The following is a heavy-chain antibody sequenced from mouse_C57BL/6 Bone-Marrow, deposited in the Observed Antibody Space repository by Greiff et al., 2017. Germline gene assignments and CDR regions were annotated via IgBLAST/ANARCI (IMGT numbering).Heavy chain of an antibody. CDR3: ARIGYSNYAWFAY. Sequence: QVQLQQPGAELVRPGTSVKLSCKASGYTFTSYWMHWVKQRPGQGLEWIGVIDPSDSYTNYNQKFKGKATLTVDTSSSTAYMQLSSLTSEDSAVYYCARIGYSNYAWFAYWGQGTLVTVSA. D-gene: IGHD2-5*01. CDR1: GYTFTSYW. CDR2: IDPSDSYT. J-gene: IGHJ3*01. V-gene: IGHV1-59*01.